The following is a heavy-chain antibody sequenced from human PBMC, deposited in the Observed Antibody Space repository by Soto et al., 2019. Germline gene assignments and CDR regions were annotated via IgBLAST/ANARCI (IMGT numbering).Heavy chain of an antibody. Sequence: EVQLVESGGGLIQPGGSLRLSCEASGSTFSSSDMNWVRQAPGKGLEWVSLIWTSGSTAYADSVKGRFTISRDNSKSALYLHMSSLRAEDTAVYYCATRPLLRGAPWGQGTMVTVSS. CDR2: IWTSGST. V-gene: IGHV3-53*01. CDR1: GSTFSSSD. CDR3: ATRPLLRGAP. J-gene: IGHJ3*01. D-gene: IGHD3-16*01.